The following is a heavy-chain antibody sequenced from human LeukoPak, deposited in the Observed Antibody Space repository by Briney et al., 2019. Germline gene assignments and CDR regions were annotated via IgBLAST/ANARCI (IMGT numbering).Heavy chain of an antibody. D-gene: IGHD3-16*01. CDR2: IYYSGST. V-gene: IGHV4-59*08. J-gene: IGHJ3*02. CDR1: GGSISSYY. CDR3: ARARGITLDAFDI. Sequence: PSETLSLTCTVAGGSISSYYWSWIRQPPGKGLEWIGYIYYSGSTNYNPSLKSRVTISVDTSKNQFSLKLSSVTAADTAVYYCARARGITLDAFDIWGQGTMVTVSS.